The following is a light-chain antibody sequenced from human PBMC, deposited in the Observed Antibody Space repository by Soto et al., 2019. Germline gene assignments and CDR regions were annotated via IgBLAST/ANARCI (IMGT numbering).Light chain of an antibody. V-gene: IGKV3-11*01. CDR2: DAS. J-gene: IGKJ2*01. CDR3: QQRVNLPNT. Sequence: EIVLTQSPATLSLSPGERATLSCRASQSVDIYLAWYQQKPGQAPRLLIYDASSRAPGIPARFSGSGSGTDFTLTISTLEPEDFALYYCQQRVNLPNTFGQGTKLEIK. CDR1: QSVDIY.